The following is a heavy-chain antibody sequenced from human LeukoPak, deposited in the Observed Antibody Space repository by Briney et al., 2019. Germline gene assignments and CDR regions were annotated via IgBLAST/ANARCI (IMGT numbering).Heavy chain of an antibody. CDR3: ARELRFLEWLPEYYFDY. CDR2: IYYSGST. Sequence: SETLSLTCTVSGGSISSSSYYWGWIRQPPGNGLEWIGSIYYSGSTYYNPSLKSRVTISVDTSKNQFSLKLSSVTAADTAVYYCARELRFLEWLPEYYFDYWGQGTLVTVSS. J-gene: IGHJ4*02. D-gene: IGHD3-3*01. CDR1: GGSISSSSYY. V-gene: IGHV4-39*07.